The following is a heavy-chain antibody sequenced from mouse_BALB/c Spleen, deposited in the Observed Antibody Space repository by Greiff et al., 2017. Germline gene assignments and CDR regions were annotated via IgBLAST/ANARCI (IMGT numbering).Heavy chain of an antibody. V-gene: IGHV1S56*01. J-gene: IGHJ3*01. Sequence: VKLQQSGPELVKPGASVRISCKASGYTFTSYYIHWVKQRPGQGLEWIGWIYPGNVNTKYNEKFKGKATLTADKSSSTAYMQLSSLTSEDSAVYFCARSGYGNYGAYWGQGTLVTVSA. CDR1: GYTFTSYY. CDR2: IYPGNVNT. CDR3: ARSGYGNYGAY. D-gene: IGHD2-10*02.